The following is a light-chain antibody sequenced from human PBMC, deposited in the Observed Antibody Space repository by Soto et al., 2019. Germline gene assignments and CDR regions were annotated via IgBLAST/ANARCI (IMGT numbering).Light chain of an antibody. CDR3: QQYNNWPPNT. V-gene: IGKV3-15*01. CDR2: GAS. J-gene: IGKJ2*01. CDR1: QSVSSN. Sequence: EIVMTQSPATLSVSPGERATLSCRASQSVSSNLAWYQQKPGQAPRLLIYGASTRATGIPARFSGSGSGTEFTLPISSLQSEDFAVYYCQQYNNWPPNTFGQGTTLEIK.